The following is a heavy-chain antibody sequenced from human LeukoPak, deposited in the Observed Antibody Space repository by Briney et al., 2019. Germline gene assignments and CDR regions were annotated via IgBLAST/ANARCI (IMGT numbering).Heavy chain of an antibody. CDR2: ISAYNGNT. V-gene: IGHV1-18*01. CDR1: GYTFTSYG. CDR3: ARGLGVGATSVGGGAFGI. J-gene: IGHJ3*02. Sequence: ASVKVSCKASGYTFTSYGISWVRQAPGQGLEWMGWISAYNGNTNYAQKLQGRVTMTTDTSTSTAYMELRSLRSDDTAVYYCARGLGVGATSVGGGAFGIWGQGTMVTVSS. D-gene: IGHD1-26*01.